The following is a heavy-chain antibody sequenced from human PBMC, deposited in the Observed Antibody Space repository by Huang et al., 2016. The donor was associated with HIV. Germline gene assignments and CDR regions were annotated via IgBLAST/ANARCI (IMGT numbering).Heavy chain of an antibody. D-gene: IGHD3-10*01. J-gene: IGHJ2*01. CDR3: ARDGFEDLQTYWDFDV. CDR2: ISTSWST. Sequence: QVQLLESGPGLVKPSQTLSLTCTVSGGSITTGDYYWSWIRPSAGKALEWIGHISTSWSTNYNPSLQSRVTISVDTSKDQFSLKLDSVTAADTAVYYCARDGFEDLQTYWDFDVWGRGTLVTVSS. CDR1: GGSITTGDYY. V-gene: IGHV4-61*09.